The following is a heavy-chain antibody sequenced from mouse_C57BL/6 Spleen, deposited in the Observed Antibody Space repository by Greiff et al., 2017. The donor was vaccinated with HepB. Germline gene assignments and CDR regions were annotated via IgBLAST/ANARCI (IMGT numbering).Heavy chain of an antibody. CDR2: IYPGSGNT. CDR1: GYSFTSYY. CDR3: ARWDYGSSFDY. V-gene: IGHV1-66*01. D-gene: IGHD1-1*01. J-gene: IGHJ2*01. Sequence: QVQLKQSGPELVKPGASVKISCKASGYSFTSYYIHWVKQRPGQGLEWIGWIYPGSGNTKYNEKFKGKATLTADTSSSTAYMQLSSLTSEDSAVYYCARWDYGSSFDYWGQGTTLTVSS.